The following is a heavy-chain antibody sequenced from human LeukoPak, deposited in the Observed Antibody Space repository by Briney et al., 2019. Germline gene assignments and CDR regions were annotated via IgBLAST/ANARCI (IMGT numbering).Heavy chain of an antibody. D-gene: IGHD2-21*01. CDR1: GFTFSSYA. Sequence: PGGSLRLSCAASGFTFSSYAMSWVRQAPGKGLEWVSGISASGGSTYYADSVKGRFTISRDNAKNSLYLQMNSLRAEDTALYYCARALGGDYDYWGQGTLVTVSS. CDR2: ISASGGST. CDR3: ARALGGDYDY. V-gene: IGHV3-23*01. J-gene: IGHJ4*02.